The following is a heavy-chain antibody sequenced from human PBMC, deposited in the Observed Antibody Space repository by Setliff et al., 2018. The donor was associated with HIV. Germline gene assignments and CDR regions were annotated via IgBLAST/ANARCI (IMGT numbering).Heavy chain of an antibody. J-gene: IGHJ4*02. CDR3: ARDRAYSSGWYDY. CDR2: IHHSGNT. Sequence: SETLSLTCTVSGGSISSGYYWGWIRQPPGKGLEWIGSIHHSGNTYYNPSLKSRVTISVDTSKNQFSLKLTSVTAADTAVYYCARDRAYSSGWYDYWGQGTLVTVSS. V-gene: IGHV4-38-2*02. CDR1: GGSISSGYY. D-gene: IGHD6-19*01.